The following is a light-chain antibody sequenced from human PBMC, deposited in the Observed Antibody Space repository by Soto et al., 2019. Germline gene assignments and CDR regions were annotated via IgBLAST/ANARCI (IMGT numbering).Light chain of an antibody. V-gene: IGLV4-69*01. Sequence: QLVLTQSPSASASLGASVRLTCTLSSGHSTYAIAWHQQQPEKGPRYLMKVSSDGRHSKGDGIPDRFSGSSSGADRYLTISSLQSEDEADYYCQTWNSDIRVFGGGTKLTVL. CDR3: QTWNSDIRV. J-gene: IGLJ3*02. CDR2: VSSDGRH. CDR1: SGHSTYA.